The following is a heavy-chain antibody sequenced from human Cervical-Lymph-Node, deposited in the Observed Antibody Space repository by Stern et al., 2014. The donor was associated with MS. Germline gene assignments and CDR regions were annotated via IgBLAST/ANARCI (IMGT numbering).Heavy chain of an antibody. CDR3: ARGHIPYAYNYLFDY. CDR2: VWYDGSTA. Sequence: VQLVESGGGVVPPGTSLRLSCAASGFTFRSYGMHWVRQAQGKGLEWVALVWYDGSTAYYRNSVKGRFTISRDNSNNTLFLQMNSLTAEDTAVYYCARGHIPYAYNYLFDYWGQGTLVTVSS. CDR1: GFTFRSYG. D-gene: IGHD5-24*01. V-gene: IGHV3-33*01. J-gene: IGHJ4*02.